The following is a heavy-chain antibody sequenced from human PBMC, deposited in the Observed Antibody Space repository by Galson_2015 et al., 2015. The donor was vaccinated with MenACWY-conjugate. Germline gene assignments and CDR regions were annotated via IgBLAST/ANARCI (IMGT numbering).Heavy chain of an antibody. Sequence: SLRLSCAASGFTFTNYDMHWVRQPTGKGLEWVSVIGIAGDTYYLDPVKGRFAISRGDGKNSLYLQMNSLRVEDTAVYYCVGRVSGWSHGFDYWGQGTLVTVSS. CDR2: IGIAGDT. CDR3: VGRVSGWSHGFDY. V-gene: IGHV3-13*01. J-gene: IGHJ4*02. CDR1: GFTFTNYD. D-gene: IGHD6-19*01.